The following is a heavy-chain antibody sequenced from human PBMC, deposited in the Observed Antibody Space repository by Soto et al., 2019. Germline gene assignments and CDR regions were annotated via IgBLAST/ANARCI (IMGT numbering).Heavy chain of an antibody. CDR2: IYHSGST. CDR3: ARWGLAAVTSTGMDV. V-gene: IGHV4-4*02. Sequence: PSETLSLTCAVSGGSISSSNWWSWVRQPPGKGLEWIGEIYHSGSTNYNPSLKSRVTISVDKSKNQFSLKLSSVTAADTAVYYCARWGLAAVTSTGMDVWGQGTTVTVSS. J-gene: IGHJ6*02. D-gene: IGHD6-13*01. CDR1: GGSISSSNW.